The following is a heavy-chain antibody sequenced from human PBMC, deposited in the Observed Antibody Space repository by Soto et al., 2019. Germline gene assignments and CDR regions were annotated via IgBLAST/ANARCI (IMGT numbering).Heavy chain of an antibody. V-gene: IGHV4-61*01. J-gene: IGHJ4*02. CDR1: GGSVSSGSYY. CDR2: IYYSGST. D-gene: IGHD3-10*01. CDR3: AIDRGLLWFGTIDY. Sequence: SETLSLTCTVSGGSVSSGSYYWSWIRQPPGKGLEWIGYIYYSGSTNYNPSLKSRVTISVDTSKNQFSLKLSSVTAAATAVYYCAIDRGLLWFGTIDYWGQGTRVTVSS.